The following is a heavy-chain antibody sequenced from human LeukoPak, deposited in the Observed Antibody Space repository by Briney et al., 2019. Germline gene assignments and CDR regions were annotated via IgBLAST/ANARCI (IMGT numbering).Heavy chain of an antibody. CDR1: GFTFSSYG. V-gene: IGHV3-30*02. J-gene: IGHJ4*02. Sequence: GGSLRLSCAASGFTFSSYGMHWVRQAPGKGLEWVAFIRYDGSNKYYADSVKGRFTISRDNSKNTLYLQMNSLRAEDTAVYYCAKDSGETLNYFDYWGQGTLVTVSS. CDR3: AKDSGETLNYFDY. CDR2: IRYDGSNK. D-gene: IGHD3-10*01.